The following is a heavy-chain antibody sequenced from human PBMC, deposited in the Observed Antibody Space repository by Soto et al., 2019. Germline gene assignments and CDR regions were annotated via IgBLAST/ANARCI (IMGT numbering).Heavy chain of an antibody. Sequence: PGGSLRLSCAASGFTFSSYEMNWVRQAPGKGLEWVSYISSSGSTIYYADSVKGRFTISRDNAKNSLYLQMNSLRAEDTAVYYCARASYQLPPFDFDYWGQGTLVTVSS. D-gene: IGHD2-2*01. CDR1: GFTFSSYE. V-gene: IGHV3-48*03. CDR2: ISSSGSTI. CDR3: ARASYQLPPFDFDY. J-gene: IGHJ4*02.